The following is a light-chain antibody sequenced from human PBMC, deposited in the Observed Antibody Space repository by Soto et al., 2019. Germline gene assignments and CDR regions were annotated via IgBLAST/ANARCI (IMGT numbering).Light chain of an antibody. J-gene: IGLJ1*01. Sequence: QSVLTQPASVSGSPGQSITISCTGTSSDVGGYNYVSWYQQHPGKAPKLMIYEVSNRPSGVSNSFSGSKSGNTASLTISGLQAEDKADYYCSSYTSSSIDYVFGTGTKLNVL. CDR1: SSDVGGYNY. CDR2: EVS. CDR3: SSYTSSSIDYV. V-gene: IGLV2-14*01.